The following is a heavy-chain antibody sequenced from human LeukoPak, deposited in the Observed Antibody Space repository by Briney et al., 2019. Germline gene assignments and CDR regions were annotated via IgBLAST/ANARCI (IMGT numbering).Heavy chain of an antibody. D-gene: IGHD6-13*01. CDR1: GGSISSYY. V-gene: IGHV4-59*01. CDR3: ARSRVAAAAPYYFDY. J-gene: IGHJ4*02. CDR2: IYYSGST. Sequence: SETLSLTCTVSGGSISSYYWSWIRQPPGKGLEWIGYIYYSGSTNYNPSLKSRVTISVDTSKNQFSLKLSSVTAADTAMYYCARSRVAAAAPYYFDYWGQGTLVTVSS.